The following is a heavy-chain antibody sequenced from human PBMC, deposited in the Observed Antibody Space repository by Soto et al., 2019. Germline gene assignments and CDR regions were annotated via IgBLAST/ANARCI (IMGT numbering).Heavy chain of an antibody. D-gene: IGHD3-22*01. CDR3: ASSDYYDGSCYSNLYYYYGMDV. J-gene: IGHJ6*02. CDR1: GYTFTSYA. V-gene: IGHV1-3*01. Sequence: ASVKVSCKASGYTFTSYAMHWVRQAPGQRLECMGWINAGNGNTKYSQMFQGRVTITRDTSASTAYMELSSLRCADTAVYYCASSDYYDGSCYSNLYYYYGMDVWGQGTTVTVSS. CDR2: INAGNGNT.